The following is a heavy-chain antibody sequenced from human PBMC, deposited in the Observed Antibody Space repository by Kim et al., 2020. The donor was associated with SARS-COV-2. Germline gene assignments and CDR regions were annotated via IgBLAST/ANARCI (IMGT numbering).Heavy chain of an antibody. J-gene: IGHJ4*02. D-gene: IGHD1-7*01. CDR2: MYFTGTTS. V-gene: IGHV4-4*07. CDR1: GSSISGFY. CDR3: ARGGGTARSFDY. Sequence: SETLSLTCTVSGSSISGFYWSWIRQPAGKGLEWIGRMYFTGTTSDYDHSLKSRVTMSVDTSKNQFSLKLTSVTAADTAGYYCARGGGTARSFDYWGQGTL.